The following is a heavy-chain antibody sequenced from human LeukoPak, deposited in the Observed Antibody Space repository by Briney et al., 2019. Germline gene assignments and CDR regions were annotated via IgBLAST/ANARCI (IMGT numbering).Heavy chain of an antibody. CDR3: ARVADYGGNSVDY. CDR2: IHRDGSST. Sequence: GGSLRLSCAAAGFTFSSYWMHWVRQAPGKGLVWVSRIHRDGSSTDYADSVTGRFTISRDNAKNTLYLQMNSLRAEDTAVYYCARVADYGGNSVDYWGQGALVTVSS. J-gene: IGHJ4*02. V-gene: IGHV3-74*01. D-gene: IGHD4-23*01. CDR1: GFTFSSYW.